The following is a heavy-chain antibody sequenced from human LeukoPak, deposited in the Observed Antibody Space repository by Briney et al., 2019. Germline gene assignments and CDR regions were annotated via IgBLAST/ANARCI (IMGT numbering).Heavy chain of an antibody. CDR2: ISSSGGSTT. CDR3: AKGPKQLVFVRGYYFDD. Sequence: AGGSLRLSCAASGFTFSSYEMNWMRQAPGEGPEWISYISSSGGSTTYYAASVRGRFTISRDNSKNTLYLQMNSLRIEDTAVFYCAKGPKQLVFVRGYYFDDWGQGTLVTVSS. CDR1: GFTFSSYE. J-gene: IGHJ4*02. V-gene: IGHV3-48*03. D-gene: IGHD6-13*01.